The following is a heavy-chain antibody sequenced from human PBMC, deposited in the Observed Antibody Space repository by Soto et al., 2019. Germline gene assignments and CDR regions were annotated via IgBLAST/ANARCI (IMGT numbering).Heavy chain of an antibody. Sequence: GASVKVSCKTSGFTFSSSAVHWVRQARGHRLQWIGWIDVGSANANYAQMLHERVTISRDMSTSTAYMELRSLRSDDTAVYYCARDGPPADYWGQGTLVTVSS. V-gene: IGHV1-58*01. CDR2: IDVGSANA. J-gene: IGHJ4*02. CDR3: ARDGPPADY. CDR1: GFTFSSSA.